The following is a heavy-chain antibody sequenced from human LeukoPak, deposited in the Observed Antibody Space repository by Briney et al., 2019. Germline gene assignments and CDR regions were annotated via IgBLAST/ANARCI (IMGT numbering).Heavy chain of an antibody. CDR1: GYTFTSYY. D-gene: IGHD2-2*01. J-gene: IGHJ6*03. V-gene: IGHV1-46*01. CDR2: INPSGGST. Sequence: ASVKVSCKASGYTFTSYYMHWVRQAPGQGLEWMGIINPSGGSTSYAQKFQGRVTITTDESTSTAYMELSSLRSEDTAVYYCARAPLFCSSTSCRYYYYYYMDVWGKGTTVTVSS. CDR3: ARAPLFCSSTSCRYYYYYYMDV.